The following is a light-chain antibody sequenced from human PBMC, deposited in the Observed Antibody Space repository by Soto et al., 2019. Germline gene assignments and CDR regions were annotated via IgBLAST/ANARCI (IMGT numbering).Light chain of an antibody. J-gene: IGKJ4*01. Sequence: ELVLTQSPGTLSLSPGERATLSCRASQSVSSSYLAWYQQKPGQAPRLLVYGASSRATGIPDRFSGSGSGTGFTLTISRLEPEDFAVYYCQQYGSSPLTFGGGTRVELK. V-gene: IGKV3-20*01. CDR2: GAS. CDR1: QSVSSSY. CDR3: QQYGSSPLT.